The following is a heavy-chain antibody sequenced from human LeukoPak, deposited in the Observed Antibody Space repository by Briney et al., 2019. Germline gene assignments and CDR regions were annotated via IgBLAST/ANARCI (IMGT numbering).Heavy chain of an antibody. CDR2: INPNSGGT. V-gene: IGHV1-2*02. J-gene: IGHJ4*02. CDR1: GYSFTGYY. CDR3: ARAVGATMGFDY. Sequence: GASVKVSFKASGYSFTGYYMYWVRQAPGQGPEWMAWINPNSGGTNSAQKFQGRVTMTRDTSISTAYMELSSLRSDDTAVYYCARAVGATMGFDYWGQGTLVTVSS. D-gene: IGHD1-26*01.